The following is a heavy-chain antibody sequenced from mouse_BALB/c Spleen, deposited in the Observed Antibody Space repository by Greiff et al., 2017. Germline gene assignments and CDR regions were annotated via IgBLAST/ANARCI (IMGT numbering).Heavy chain of an antibody. J-gene: IGHJ3*01. CDR2: INPYYGST. CDR1: GYSFTDYI. Sequence: EVKLQQTGPELVKPGASVKISCKASGYSFTDYIMLWVKQSHGKSLEWIGNINPYYGSTSYNLKFKGKATLTVDKSSSTAYMQLNSLTSEDSAVYYCARGPYGSSSAWFAYWGRGTLVTVSA. CDR3: ARGPYGSSSAWFAY. V-gene: IGHV1-39*01. D-gene: IGHD1-1*01.